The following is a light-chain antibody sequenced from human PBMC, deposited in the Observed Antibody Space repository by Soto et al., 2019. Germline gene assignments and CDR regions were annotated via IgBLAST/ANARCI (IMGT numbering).Light chain of an antibody. CDR3: QQLNSYPIT. V-gene: IGKV1-9*01. CDR2: AAS. CDR1: QGISSY. J-gene: IGKJ5*01. Sequence: IHLTHSPSSLCASLSYRFTITFGASQGISSYLAWYQQKPGKAPKLLIYAASTLQSGVPSRFSGSGSGTDFTLTISSLQPEDFATYYCQQLNSYPITFGQGTRLETK.